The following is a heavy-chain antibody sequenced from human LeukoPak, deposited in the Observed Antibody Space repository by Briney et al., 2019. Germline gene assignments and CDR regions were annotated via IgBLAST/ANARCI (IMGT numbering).Heavy chain of an antibody. CDR2: INYSGRT. J-gene: IGHJ6*02. V-gene: IGHV4-39*01. CDR3: ARHDEGRYFDWSTAWGMDV. Sequence: PSETLSLTCSVSGGSISSTSYYWGWIRQPPGKGLEWIGSINYSGRTYYNPSLKSRVTISVDTSKNQFSLELSSVTAADTAVYYCARHDEGRYFDWSTAWGMDVWGQGTTVTVSS. CDR1: GGSISSTSYY. D-gene: IGHD3-9*01.